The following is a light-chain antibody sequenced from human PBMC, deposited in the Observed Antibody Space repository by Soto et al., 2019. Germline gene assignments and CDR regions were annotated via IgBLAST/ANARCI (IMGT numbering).Light chain of an antibody. J-gene: IGKJ1*01. Sequence: DIHITQSPSTLSAAMGGGVTITFRASQSISSWLAWYQQKPGRAPKLLIYKASSLESGVPSRFSGSGSGTEFTLTISSLQPDDFATYYCQQYNSQWTFGQGTMVDVK. CDR3: QQYNSQWT. V-gene: IGKV1-5*03. CDR1: QSISSW. CDR2: KAS.